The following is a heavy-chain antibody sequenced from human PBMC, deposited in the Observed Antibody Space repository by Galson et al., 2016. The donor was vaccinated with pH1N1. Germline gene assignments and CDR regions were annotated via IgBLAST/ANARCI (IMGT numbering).Heavy chain of an antibody. D-gene: IGHD5-24*01. V-gene: IGHV3-73*01. Sequence: FTFSNHGMHWVRQPSGKGLEWVGRIRSKAVGYATAYAASVKGRFIISRDDSKNTAYLQLNSLKTEDTAVYYCTRGEDGYNYRDASDIWGQGTMVTVSS. CDR1: FTFSNHG. CDR3: TRGEDGYNYRDASDI. J-gene: IGHJ3*02. CDR2: IRSKAVGYAT.